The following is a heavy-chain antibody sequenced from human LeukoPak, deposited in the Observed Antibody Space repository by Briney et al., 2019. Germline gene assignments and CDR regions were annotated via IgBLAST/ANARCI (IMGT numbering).Heavy chain of an antibody. Sequence: SETLSLTCTVSGGSISSGNYYWGWIRQPPGKGLEWIGTLYYSGSIYYNPSLKSRVTISVDTSKNQFSLKLTSVTAADTAVYYCARDSESSPYYFDYWGQGTLVTVSS. CDR2: LYYSGSI. CDR1: GGSISSGNYY. D-gene: IGHD6-6*01. V-gene: IGHV4-39*02. J-gene: IGHJ4*02. CDR3: ARDSESSPYYFDY.